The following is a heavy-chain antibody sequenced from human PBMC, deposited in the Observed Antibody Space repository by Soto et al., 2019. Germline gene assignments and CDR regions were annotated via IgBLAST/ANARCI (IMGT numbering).Heavy chain of an antibody. V-gene: IGHV4-31*03. Sequence: SETLSLTCTVSGGSISSGGYYWSWIRQHPGKGLEWIGYIYYSGSTYYNPSLKSRVTISVDTSKSQFSLKLSSVTAADTAVYYCARDNYYDFWSGYSWFDPWGQGTLVTVSS. CDR1: GGSISSGGYY. J-gene: IGHJ5*02. CDR3: ARDNYYDFWSGYSWFDP. D-gene: IGHD3-3*01. CDR2: IYYSGST.